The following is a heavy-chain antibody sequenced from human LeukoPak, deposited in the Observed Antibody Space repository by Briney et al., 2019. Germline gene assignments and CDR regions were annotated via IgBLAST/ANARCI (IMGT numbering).Heavy chain of an antibody. CDR3: ARGGYYDSSGYIEMEY. J-gene: IGHJ4*02. CDR1: GGSISSYY. Sequence: PSETLSLTCTVFGGSISSYYWSWIRQPPGKGLEWIGYIYYSGSTNYNPSLKSRVTISVDTSKNQFSLKLSSVTAADTAVYYCARGGYYDSSGYIEMEYWGQGTLVTVSS. D-gene: IGHD3-22*01. V-gene: IGHV4-59*01. CDR2: IYYSGST.